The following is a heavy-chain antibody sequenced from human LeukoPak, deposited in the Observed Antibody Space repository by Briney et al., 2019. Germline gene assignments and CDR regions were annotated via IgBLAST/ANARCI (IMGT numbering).Heavy chain of an antibody. CDR3: DRCSDYYPHFDY. CDR1: AASLSSGDYY. D-gene: IGHD3-22*01. CDR2: IYYSGST. Sequence: PSDTLSLTRTVSAASLSSGDYYWGWLRPPPGKGLELIGYIYYSGSTYYNPSLNSRLTISLDTSKNQFSLKLSSVTAADTAVSYCDRCSDYYPHFDYWGQGTLVTVSS. V-gene: IGHV4-30-4*02. J-gene: IGHJ4*02.